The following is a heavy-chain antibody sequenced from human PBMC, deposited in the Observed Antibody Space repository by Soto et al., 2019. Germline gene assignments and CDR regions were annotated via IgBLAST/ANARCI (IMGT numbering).Heavy chain of an antibody. CDR2: INPGNSDT. Sequence: PGESLKISCECSGFIFSRYKIGWVRQMPGKGLEWMGIINPGNSDTTYSPSFQGQVTISADNSINTAYLQWSSLRASDTAMYYCMRSYGDSYYFYYGMDVWGQGTTVTVSS. J-gene: IGHJ6*02. V-gene: IGHV5-51*01. D-gene: IGHD2-21*02. CDR3: MRSYGDSYYFYYGMDV. CDR1: GFIFSRYK.